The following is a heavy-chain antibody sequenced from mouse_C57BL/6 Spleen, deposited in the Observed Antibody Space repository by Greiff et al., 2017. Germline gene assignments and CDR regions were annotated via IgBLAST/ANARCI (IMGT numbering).Heavy chain of an antibody. Sequence: VQLQQPGAELVKPGASVKMSCKASGYTFTSYWITWVKQRPGQGLEWIGDIYPGSGSTNYNEKFKSKATLTVDTSSSTAYMQLSSLTSEDSAVYYCARGVSYYYGSSYAMDYWGQGTSVTVSS. CDR3: ARGVSYYYGSSYAMDY. CDR1: GYTFTSYW. V-gene: IGHV1-55*01. J-gene: IGHJ4*01. D-gene: IGHD1-1*01. CDR2: IYPGSGST.